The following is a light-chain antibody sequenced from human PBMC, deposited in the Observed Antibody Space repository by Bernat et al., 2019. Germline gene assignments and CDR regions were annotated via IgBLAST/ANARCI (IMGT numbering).Light chain of an antibody. Sequence: IVLTQSPATLSLSPGERATLSCRASQSVSTNLAWYQQKLGQTPRLLIYGASNRATGIPARFSGSGSGTDFTLTISSLEPEDVAVYYCQQRDHWPPGATFGQGTKVEFK. J-gene: IGKJ1*01. CDR2: GAS. CDR1: QSVSTN. CDR3: QQRDHWPPGAT. V-gene: IGKV3-11*01.